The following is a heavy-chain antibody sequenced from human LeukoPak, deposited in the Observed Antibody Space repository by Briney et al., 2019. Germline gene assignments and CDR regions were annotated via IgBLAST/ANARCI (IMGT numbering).Heavy chain of an antibody. V-gene: IGHV4-38-2*02. J-gene: IGHJ4*02. D-gene: IGHD3-22*01. Sequence: PSETLSLTCPVSGYSISSGYYWGLSRPPPGKGLEWSGSIYHSGSTYYNPSIKSRVTISVDTSKNQFPLKLSSVTAADTAVYYCAREGTYYYDSSGYSYFDYWGQGTLVTVSS. CDR3: AREGTYYYDSSGYSYFDY. CDR2: IYHSGST. CDR1: GYSISSGYY.